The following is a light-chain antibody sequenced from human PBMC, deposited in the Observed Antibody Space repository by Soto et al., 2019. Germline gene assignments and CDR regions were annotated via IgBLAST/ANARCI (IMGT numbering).Light chain of an antibody. CDR1: SSNIGARFD. CDR3: QPYDSSLAGSV. Sequence: QSVLTQPPSVSGAPGQRVTISCTGSSSNIGARFDVHWYRHLPGTAPKLLISVNTNGPSGVTDRFSGSKSGTSASLAIAGLRAEDVVVYQCQPYDSSLAGSVFGTGRMVSDL. V-gene: IGLV1-40*01. CDR2: VNT. J-gene: IGLJ1*01.